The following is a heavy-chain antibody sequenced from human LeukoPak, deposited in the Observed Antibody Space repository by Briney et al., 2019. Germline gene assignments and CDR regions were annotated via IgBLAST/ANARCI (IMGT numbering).Heavy chain of an antibody. CDR1: GFTFSSYW. J-gene: IGHJ4*02. V-gene: IGHV3-74*01. CDR2: INSDGSST. CDR3: ARVVTTYYYGSGSYYNPPYFDY. Sequence: PGGSLRLSCAASGFTFSSYWMHWVRQAPGKGLVWVSRINSDGSSTSYADSVKGRFTISRDNAKNTLYLQMNSLRAEDTAVYYCARVVTTYYYGSGSYYNPPYFDYWGQGTLVTVSS. D-gene: IGHD3-10*01.